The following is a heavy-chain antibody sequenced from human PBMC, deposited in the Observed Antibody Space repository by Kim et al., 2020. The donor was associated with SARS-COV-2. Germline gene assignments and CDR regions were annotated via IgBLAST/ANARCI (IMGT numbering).Heavy chain of an antibody. V-gene: IGHV3-74*01. CDR3: VKGVNYIYNLMDV. D-gene: IGHD1-1*01. Sequence: YADSVGGRFTMSSDNGKHMVYLEMSSLGAEDTAVYFCVKGVNYIYNLMDVWGQGTTVTVSS. J-gene: IGHJ6*02.